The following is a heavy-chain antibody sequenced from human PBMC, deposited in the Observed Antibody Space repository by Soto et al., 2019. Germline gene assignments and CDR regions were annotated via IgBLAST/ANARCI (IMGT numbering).Heavy chain of an antibody. J-gene: IGHJ4*02. CDR2: ISAYNGNT. V-gene: IGHV1-18*01. CDR1: GYTFTSYG. CDR3: ARDLGGSYDAPVDY. Sequence: QVQLVQSGAEVKKPGASVKVSCKASGYTFTSYGISWVRQAPGQGLEWMGWISAYNGNTKYAQKLQGRVTTPTDTSTSTAYRELRSLRSDDTAVYYWARDLGGSYDAPVDYWGQGTLVTVSS. D-gene: IGHD1-26*01.